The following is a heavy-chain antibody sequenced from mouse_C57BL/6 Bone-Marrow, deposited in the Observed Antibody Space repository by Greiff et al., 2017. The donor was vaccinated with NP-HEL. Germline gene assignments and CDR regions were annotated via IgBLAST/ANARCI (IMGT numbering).Heavy chain of an antibody. CDR2: IHPNSGST. V-gene: IGHV1-64*01. CDR1: GYTFTSYW. D-gene: IGHD1-1*01. Sequence: QVQLQQPGAELVKPGASVKLSCKASGYTFTSYWMHWVKQRPGQGLEWIGMIHPNSGSTNYNEKFKSKATLTVDKSSSTAYMQLSSLTSEDSAVYYCARYPITTVVVDYWGKGTTLTVSS. CDR3: ARYPITTVVVDY. J-gene: IGHJ2*01.